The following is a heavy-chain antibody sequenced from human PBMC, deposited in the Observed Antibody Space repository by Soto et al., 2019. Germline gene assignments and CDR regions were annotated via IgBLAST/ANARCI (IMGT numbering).Heavy chain of an antibody. V-gene: IGHV4-59*08. J-gene: IGHJ6*03. CDR2: IYYSGST. Sequence: PSETLSLTCTVSGGSISSYYWSWIRQPPGKGLEWIGYIYYSGSTNYNPSLKSRVTISVDTSKNQFSLKLSSVTAADTAVYYCARLQTKGAYYYMDVWGKGTTVTAP. CDR3: ARLQTKGAYYYMDV. CDR1: GGSISSYY. D-gene: IGHD1-1*01.